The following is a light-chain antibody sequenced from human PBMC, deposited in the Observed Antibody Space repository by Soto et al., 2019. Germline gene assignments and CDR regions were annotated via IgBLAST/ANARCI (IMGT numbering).Light chain of an antibody. Sequence: EVLMTQSPATLSVSPGDRATLSCRATQTISDNLAWYQQKPGQPPRLLIYGASTRAAGVPARFSGSGSGTEFTLTISSLXXXXFAVYFCQQYNKWPPITFGQGTR. CDR2: GAS. CDR1: QTISDN. J-gene: IGKJ5*01. CDR3: QQYNKWPPIT. V-gene: IGKV3-15*01.